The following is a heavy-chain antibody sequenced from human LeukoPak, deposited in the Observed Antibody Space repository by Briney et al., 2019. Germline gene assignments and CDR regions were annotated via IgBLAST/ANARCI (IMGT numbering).Heavy chain of an antibody. V-gene: IGHV4-4*02. CDR2: IYHSGST. J-gene: IGHJ4*02. Sequence: PSETLSLTCAVSGGSISSSNWWSWVRQPPEKGLEWIGEIYHSGSTNYNPSLKSRVTISVDKSKNQFSLKMSSVTAADTAMYYCARTYSGSSYFDYWGRGTLVTVSS. CDR1: GGSISSSNW. CDR3: ARTYSGSSYFDY. D-gene: IGHD1-26*01.